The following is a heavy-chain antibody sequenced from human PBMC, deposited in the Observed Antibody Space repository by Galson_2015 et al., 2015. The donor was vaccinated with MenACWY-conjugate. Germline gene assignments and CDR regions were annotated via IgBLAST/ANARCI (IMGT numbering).Heavy chain of an antibody. CDR2: LIPIFDIT. Sequence: VKVSCKASGGTFSSYTLGWVRQAPGQRLEWMGSLIPIFDITNYAQQFQGRVTFTADKSTGTAYMELRSLRSGDTGIYYCARESVMPAGLLAYWAQGTLVPV. D-gene: IGHD1-26*01. CDR3: ARESVMPAGLLAY. CDR1: GGTFSSYT. J-gene: IGHJ4*02. V-gene: IGHV1-69*10.